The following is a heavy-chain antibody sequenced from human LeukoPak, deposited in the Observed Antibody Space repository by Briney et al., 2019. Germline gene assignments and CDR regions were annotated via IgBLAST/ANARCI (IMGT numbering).Heavy chain of an antibody. CDR1: GFTFSSYA. CDR2: ISGSGGRT. Sequence: GGSLRLSCAASGFTFSSYAMSWVRQAPGKGLEWVSAISGSGGRTHFADSVKGRFTISRDNSKNTLYLQMNSLRAEDTAIYFCAKVAYYDSSGYYRFDDAFDIWGQGTMVTVSS. V-gene: IGHV3-23*01. D-gene: IGHD3-22*01. CDR3: AKVAYYDSSGYYRFDDAFDI. J-gene: IGHJ3*02.